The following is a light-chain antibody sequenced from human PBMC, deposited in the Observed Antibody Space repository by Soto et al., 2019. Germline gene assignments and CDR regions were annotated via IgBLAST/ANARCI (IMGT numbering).Light chain of an antibody. J-gene: IGKJ2*02. Sequence: EIVLTQSPATLSLSPGERATLSCRASQSVSSYLAWYQQKPGQAPRLLIYDASNRATGIPARFSGSGSGTDFTLTINSLEPEDFAVYYCHQRSNWPRTFGQGTKLEIK. CDR2: DAS. CDR3: HQRSNWPRT. CDR1: QSVSSY. V-gene: IGKV3-11*01.